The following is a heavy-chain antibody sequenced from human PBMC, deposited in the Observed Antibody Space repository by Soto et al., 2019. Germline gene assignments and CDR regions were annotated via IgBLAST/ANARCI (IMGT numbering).Heavy chain of an antibody. CDR2: ISGSGGST. Sequence: GGSLRLSCAASGFTFSSYAMSWVRQAPGKGLEWVSAISGSGGSTYYADSVKGRFTISRDNSKNTLYLQMNSLRAEDTAVYYCATQGDYGDYYFDYWGQGTLVTVSS. J-gene: IGHJ4*02. CDR3: ATQGDYGDYYFDY. V-gene: IGHV3-23*01. D-gene: IGHD4-17*01. CDR1: GFTFSSYA.